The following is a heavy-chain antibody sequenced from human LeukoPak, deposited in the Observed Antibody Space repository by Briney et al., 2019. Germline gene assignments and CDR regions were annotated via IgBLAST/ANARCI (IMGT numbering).Heavy chain of an antibody. V-gene: IGHV3-23*01. CDR3: AKDRGVDFWSGYYLDY. CDR1: GFTLSKYA. CDR2: ITGSGGGT. J-gene: IGHJ4*02. Sequence: GGSLRLSCAASGFTLSKYAVTWVRQAPGKGLEWVSSITGSGGGTYYADSVKGRFTISRDNSKNTVFLQMNSLKAEDTAVYYCAKDRGVDFWSGYYLDYWGQGTLVTVSS. D-gene: IGHD3-3*01.